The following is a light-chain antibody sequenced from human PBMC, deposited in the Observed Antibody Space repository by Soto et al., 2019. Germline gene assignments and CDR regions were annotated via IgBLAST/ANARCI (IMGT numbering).Light chain of an antibody. V-gene: IGKV3-11*01. J-gene: IGKJ1*01. CDR3: QQRSTNWRWT. Sequence: EIVLTQFPATLSFSPGDTATLSCRASQSVSNFLGWYQQKPGQAPRLLIYDASNRAAGIPARFSGSGSGTDFTLTISNLEPEDFAVYYCQQRSTNWRWTFGQGTKVDIK. CDR1: QSVSNF. CDR2: DAS.